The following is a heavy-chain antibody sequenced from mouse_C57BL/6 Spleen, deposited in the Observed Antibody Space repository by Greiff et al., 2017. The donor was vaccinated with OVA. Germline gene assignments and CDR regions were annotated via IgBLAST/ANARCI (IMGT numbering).Heavy chain of an antibody. CDR3: ARETVITTVVATDY. J-gene: IGHJ2*01. CDR2: IYPGDGDT. Sequence: VQLQQSGPELVKPGASVKISCKASGYAFSSSWMNWVKQRPGKGLEWIGRIYPGDGDTNYNGKFKGKATLTADKSSSTAYMQLSSLTSEDSAVYFCARETVITTVVATDYWGQGTTLTVSS. CDR1: GYAFSSSW. D-gene: IGHD1-1*01. V-gene: IGHV1-82*01.